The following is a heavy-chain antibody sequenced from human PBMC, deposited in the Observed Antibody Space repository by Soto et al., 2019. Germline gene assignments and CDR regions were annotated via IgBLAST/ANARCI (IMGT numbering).Heavy chain of an antibody. CDR1: GFTFSAYH. J-gene: IGHJ3*01. CDR3: ARGYCGGGGCYLRRDAFDV. V-gene: IGHV3-21*01. D-gene: IGHD2-15*01. CDR2: INPTSSHI. Sequence: EVQLVESGGGLVMPGGSLRLCCAASGFTFSAYHMNWVRQAPGKGLEWVSSINPTSSHIYYADSVRGRFTISRDDSKNSVSLQMSSLRTEDAALYYCARGYCGGGGCYLRRDAFDVWGQGTMVTVSS.